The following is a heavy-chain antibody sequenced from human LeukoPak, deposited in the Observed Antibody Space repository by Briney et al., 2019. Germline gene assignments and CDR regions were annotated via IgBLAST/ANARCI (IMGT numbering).Heavy chain of an antibody. V-gene: IGHV3-33*01. Sequence: PGGSLRLSCAASGFIFSHYGMHWVHQAAGKGLEWGAVIWSDGSNRFYAGSVKGRFTISRDNSQNTLFLPMNSLRAEDTAMYYCARDAQRGFDYSNSLEYWGHGTLVTVSS. CDR3: ARDAQRGFDYSNSLEY. D-gene: IGHD4-11*01. CDR1: GFIFSHYG. J-gene: IGHJ4*01. CDR2: IWSDGSNR.